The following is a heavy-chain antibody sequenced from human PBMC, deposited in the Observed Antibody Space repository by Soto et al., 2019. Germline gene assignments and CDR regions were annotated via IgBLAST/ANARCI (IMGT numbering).Heavy chain of an antibody. D-gene: IGHD5-18*01. CDR3: ARDGVDTATGYYYGMDV. J-gene: IGHJ6*02. CDR1: GYTFTSYG. V-gene: IGHV1-18*01. CDR2: ISAYNGNT. Sequence: QVQLVQSGAEVKKPGASVNVSCKASGYTFTSYGISWVRQAPGQGLEWMGWISAYNGNTNYAQKLQGRVTMTTDTSTSTAYMELRSLRSDDPAVYYCARDGVDTATGYYYGMDVWGQGTTVTVSS.